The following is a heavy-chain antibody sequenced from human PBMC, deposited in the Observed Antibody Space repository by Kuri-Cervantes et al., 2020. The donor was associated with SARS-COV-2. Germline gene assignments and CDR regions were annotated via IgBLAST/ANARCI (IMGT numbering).Heavy chain of an antibody. D-gene: IGHD1-14*01. CDR3: AREGRNIDYYYGMDV. V-gene: IGHV1-8*01. J-gene: IGHJ6*02. CDR1: GYTFTSYD. Sequence: ASVKVSCKASGYTFTSYDINWVRQATGQGLEWMGWMNPNSGNTGYAQKFQGRVTMTRNTSISTVYMELSSLRSEDTAVYYCAREGRNIDYYYGMDVWGQGTTVTVSS. CDR2: MNPNSGNT.